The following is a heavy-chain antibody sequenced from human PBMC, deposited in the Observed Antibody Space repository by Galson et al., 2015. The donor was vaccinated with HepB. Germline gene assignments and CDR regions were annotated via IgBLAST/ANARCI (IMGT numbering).Heavy chain of an antibody. CDR3: ATVFLRFLEGLPRPSAPRHVRTRPPAPRLPFDP. V-gene: IGHV1-24*01. D-gene: IGHD3-3*01. J-gene: IGHJ5*02. CDR1: GYTLTELS. CDR2: FDPEDGET. Sequence: SVKVSCKVSGYTLTELSMHWVRQAPGKGLEWMGGFDPEDGETIYAQKFQGRVTMTEDTSTDTAYMELSSLRSEDTAVYYCATVFLRFLEGLPRPSAPRHVRTRPPAPRLPFDPWGQGTLVTVSS.